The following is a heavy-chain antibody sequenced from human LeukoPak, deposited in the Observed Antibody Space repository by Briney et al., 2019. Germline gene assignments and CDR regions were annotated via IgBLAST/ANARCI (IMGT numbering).Heavy chain of an antibody. D-gene: IGHD3-16*02. CDR3: ARDHINVNAFDI. J-gene: IGHJ3*02. CDR2: IYSSGST. Sequence: TGGSLRLSCAGSGFTATTNYMSWVRQPLGKGLEWVSVIYSSGSTSYADSVKGRFTISRDSSKNTVYLQMNSLGAEDTAVYYCARDHINVNAFDIWGQGTMVTVSS. CDR1: GFTATTNY. V-gene: IGHV3-53*01.